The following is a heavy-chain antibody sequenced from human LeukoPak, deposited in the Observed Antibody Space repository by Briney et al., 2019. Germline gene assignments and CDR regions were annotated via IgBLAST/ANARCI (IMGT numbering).Heavy chain of an antibody. D-gene: IGHD4-11*01. CDR2: ICHSGST. V-gene: IGHV4-38-2*01. J-gene: IGHJ4*02. Sequence: SETLSLTCAVSSYSITSGYYWAWIRQPPGKGLEWIGNICHSGSTYYNPSLKSRVTISVDTSKNQFSLKLSSVTAADTAVYYCARRYSNYFFDYWGQGTLVTVSS. CDR1: SYSITSGYY. CDR3: ARRYSNYFFDY.